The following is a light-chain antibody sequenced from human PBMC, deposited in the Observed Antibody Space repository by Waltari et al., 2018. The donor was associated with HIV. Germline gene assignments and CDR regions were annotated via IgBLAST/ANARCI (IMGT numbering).Light chain of an antibody. CDR1: RSILYSSDNRNY. CDR2: WAS. Sequence: ATINCTASRSILYSSDNRNYLAWYQQKPRRPPRLLISWASTRESGVPDRFSGSGSGTDFALTISRLQAEDVAVYHCQQYLRSPPTFGGGTKVEIK. V-gene: IGKV4-1*01. CDR3: QQYLRSPPT. J-gene: IGKJ4*01.